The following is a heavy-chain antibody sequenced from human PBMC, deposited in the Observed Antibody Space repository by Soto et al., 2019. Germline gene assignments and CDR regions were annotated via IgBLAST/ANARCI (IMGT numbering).Heavy chain of an antibody. CDR3: ARGITGTTSWFDP. CDR1: GGTFSSYA. V-gene: IGHV1-69*06. J-gene: IGHJ5*02. D-gene: IGHD1-7*01. Sequence: SVKVSCKASGGTFSSYAISWVRQAPGQGLEWMGGIIPISGTANYAQKFQGRVTITADKSTSTAYMELSSLRSEDTAVYYCARGITGTTSWFDPWGQGTLVTVSS. CDR2: IIPISGTA.